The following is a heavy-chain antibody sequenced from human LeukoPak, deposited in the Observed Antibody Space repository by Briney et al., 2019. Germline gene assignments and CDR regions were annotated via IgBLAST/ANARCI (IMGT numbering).Heavy chain of an antibody. J-gene: IGHJ4*02. V-gene: IGHV3-30*18. CDR3: AKGIAAAGVIDY. D-gene: IGHD6-13*01. CDR2: ISYDGSNK. CDR1: GFTFSSYG. Sequence: PGGSLRLSCAASGFTFSSYGMHWVRQAPGKGLEWVAVISYDGSNKYYADSVKGRFTIPRGNSKNTLYLQMNSLRAEDTAVYYCAKGIAAAGVIDYWGQGTLVTVSS.